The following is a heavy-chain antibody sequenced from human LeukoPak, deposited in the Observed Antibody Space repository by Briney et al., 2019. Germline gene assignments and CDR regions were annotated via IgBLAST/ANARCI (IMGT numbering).Heavy chain of an antibody. V-gene: IGHV1-18*01. CDR1: GYTFTSYG. Sequence: WASVKVSCKASGYTFTSYGISWVRQAPGQGLEWMGWISAYNGNTNYAQELQGRVTMTTDTSTSTAYMELRSLRSDDTAVYYCARDIELARDAFGIWGQGTMVTVSS. J-gene: IGHJ3*02. D-gene: IGHD5-24*01. CDR3: ARDIELARDAFGI. CDR2: ISAYNGNT.